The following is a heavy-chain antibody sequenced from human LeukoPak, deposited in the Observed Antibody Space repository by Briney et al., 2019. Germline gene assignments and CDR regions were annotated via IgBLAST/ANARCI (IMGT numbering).Heavy chain of an antibody. CDR1: GFTFDDYA. D-gene: IGHD3-9*01. J-gene: IGHJ4*02. CDR3: AKGGGLRYSEGYFDY. CDR2: ISWNSGSI. V-gene: IGHV3-9*01. Sequence: PGRSLRLSCAASGFTFDDYAMHWVRQAPGKGLEWVSGISWNSGSIGYADSVKGRFTISRDNAKNSLYLQMISLRAEDTALYYCAKGGGLRYSEGYFDYWGQGTLVTVSS.